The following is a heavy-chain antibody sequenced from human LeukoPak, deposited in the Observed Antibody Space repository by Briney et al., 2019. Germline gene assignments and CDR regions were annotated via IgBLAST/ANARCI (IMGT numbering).Heavy chain of an antibody. J-gene: IGHJ4*02. V-gene: IGHV1-2*06. CDR2: INPNSGGT. Sequence: ASVKVSCKTSGYTFTGYYMHWVRQAPGQGLEWMGRINPNSGGTNYAQKFQGRVTMTRDTSITTAYMELSSLRSDDTAVYYCASWDWNPNYYFDYWGQGTLVAVSS. D-gene: IGHD1-1*01. CDR3: ASWDWNPNYYFDY. CDR1: GYTFTGYY.